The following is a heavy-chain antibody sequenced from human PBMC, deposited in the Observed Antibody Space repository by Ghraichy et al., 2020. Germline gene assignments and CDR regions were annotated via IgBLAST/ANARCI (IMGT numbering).Heavy chain of an antibody. Sequence: GGSLRLSCAASGFTFSGYAMHWVRQAPGKGLDWVAVISYDGSNKYYADSVKGRFTISRDNSKKTLFLQMNSLRAEDTAVYYCTRDLFCSGGNCFSSNWFDPWGQGTLVIVSS. V-gene: IGHV3-30*12. J-gene: IGHJ5*02. CDR1: GFTFSGYA. CDR3: TRDLFCSGGNCFSSNWFDP. CDR2: ISYDGSNK. D-gene: IGHD2-15*01.